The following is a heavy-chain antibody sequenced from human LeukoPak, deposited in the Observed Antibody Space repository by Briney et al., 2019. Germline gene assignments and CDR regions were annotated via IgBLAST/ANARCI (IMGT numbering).Heavy chain of an antibody. J-gene: IGHJ4*02. CDR2: IIGSGGST. CDR3: AKAGIAAAGRGYFDY. CDR1: GFTFSSYA. V-gene: IGHV3-23*01. D-gene: IGHD6-13*01. Sequence: TGGSLRLSCAASGFTFSSYAMSWVRQAPGKGLEWVSAIIGSGGSTYYADSVKGRFTISRDNSKNTLYLQMNSLRAEDTAVYYCAKAGIAAAGRGYFDYWGQGTLVTVSS.